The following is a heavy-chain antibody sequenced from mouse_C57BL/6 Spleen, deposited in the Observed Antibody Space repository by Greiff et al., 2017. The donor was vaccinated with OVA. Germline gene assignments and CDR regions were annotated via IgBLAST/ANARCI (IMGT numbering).Heavy chain of an antibody. CDR2: ISDGGSYT. V-gene: IGHV5-4*01. D-gene: IGHD4-1*01. CDR1: GFTFSSYA. J-gene: IGHJ4*01. Sequence: DVMLVESGGGLVKPGGSLKLSCAASGFTFSSYAMSWVRQTPEKRLEWVATISDGGSYTYYPDNVKGRFTISRDNAKNNLYLQMSHLKSEDTAMYYCARDVAGTHAMDYWGQGTSVTVSS. CDR3: ARDVAGTHAMDY.